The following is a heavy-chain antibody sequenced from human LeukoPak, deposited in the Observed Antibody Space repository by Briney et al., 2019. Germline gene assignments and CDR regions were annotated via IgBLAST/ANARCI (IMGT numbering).Heavy chain of an antibody. Sequence: PGGSLRLSCAASGFTFSSYAMSWVRQAPGKGLEWVSAISGSGGSTYYADSVKGRLTISRDNSKNTLYLQMNSLRAEDTAVYHCARQAGGYYLPFDHWGQGTLVTVSS. CDR1: GFTFSSYA. CDR2: ISGSGGST. J-gene: IGHJ4*02. V-gene: IGHV3-23*01. CDR3: ARQAGGYYLPFDH. D-gene: IGHD3-22*01.